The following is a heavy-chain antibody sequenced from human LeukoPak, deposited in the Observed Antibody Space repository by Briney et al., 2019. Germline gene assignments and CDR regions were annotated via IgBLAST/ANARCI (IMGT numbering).Heavy chain of an antibody. V-gene: IGHV1-69*13. CDR1: GGTFSSYA. CDR2: IIPIFGTA. J-gene: IGHJ4*02. D-gene: IGHD6-19*01. Sequence: GASVRVSCKASGGTFSSYAISWVRQAPGQGLEWMGGIIPIFGTANYAQKFQGRVTITADESTSTAYMGLSSLRSEDTAVYYCARGGAVAGFDYWGQGTLVTVSS. CDR3: ARGGAVAGFDY.